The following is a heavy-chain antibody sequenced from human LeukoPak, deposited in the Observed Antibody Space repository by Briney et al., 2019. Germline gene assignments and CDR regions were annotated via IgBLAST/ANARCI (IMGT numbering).Heavy chain of an antibody. V-gene: IGHV3-33*01. CDR1: GFTFSSSG. Sequence: PGRSLRLSCAASGFTFSSSGVHWVRQAPGKGLEWVAVIWYDGSNKYYADSVRGRFTISRDNSKSTLFLQMNSLGAEDTAVYYCASGSMRYFDYWGQGTLVTVSS. CDR3: ASGSMRYFDY. D-gene: IGHD1-26*01. J-gene: IGHJ4*02. CDR2: IWYDGSNK.